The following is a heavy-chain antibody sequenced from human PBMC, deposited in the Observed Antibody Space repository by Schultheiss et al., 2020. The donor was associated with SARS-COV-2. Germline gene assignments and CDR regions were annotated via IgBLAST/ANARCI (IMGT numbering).Heavy chain of an antibody. CDR3: AKGAVGATGLRYFDY. CDR1: GFTSSSYA. Sequence: GGSLRLSCAVSGFTSSSYAMSWVRQAPGKGLEWVSAISGSGGSTYYADSVKGRFTISRDNSKNTLYLQMNSLRAEDTAVYYCAKGAVGATGLRYFDYWGQGALVTVSS. V-gene: IGHV3-23*01. J-gene: IGHJ4*02. CDR2: ISGSGGST. D-gene: IGHD1-26*01.